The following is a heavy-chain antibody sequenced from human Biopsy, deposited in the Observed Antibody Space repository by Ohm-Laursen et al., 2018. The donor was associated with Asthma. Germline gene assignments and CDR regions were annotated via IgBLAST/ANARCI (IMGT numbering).Heavy chain of an antibody. CDR1: GGSISSYY. Sequence: GTLSLTCTVSGGSISSYYWSWIRQPPGKGLEWIGYIYYSGSTNYNPSLKSRVTISVDTSKNQFSLKMSSVTAADTAVYFCVRHQYSSSWSTFDYWGQGALVTVSS. J-gene: IGHJ4*02. CDR3: VRHQYSSSWSTFDY. D-gene: IGHD3-22*01. CDR2: IYYSGST. V-gene: IGHV4-59*08.